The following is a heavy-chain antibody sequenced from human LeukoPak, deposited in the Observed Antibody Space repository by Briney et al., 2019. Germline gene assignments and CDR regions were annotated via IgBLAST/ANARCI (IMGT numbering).Heavy chain of an antibody. V-gene: IGHV1-18*01. J-gene: IGHJ3*02. Sequence: ASVKVSCKASGYTFTSYGISWVRQAPGQGLEWMGWISAYNGNTNYAQKLQGRVTMTTDTSTSTAYMELRSLRSDDTAVYYCARDPALYYYDSSGYTDAFDIWGQGTMVTVSS. D-gene: IGHD3-22*01. CDR3: ARDPALYYYDSSGYTDAFDI. CDR1: GYTFTSYG. CDR2: ISAYNGNT.